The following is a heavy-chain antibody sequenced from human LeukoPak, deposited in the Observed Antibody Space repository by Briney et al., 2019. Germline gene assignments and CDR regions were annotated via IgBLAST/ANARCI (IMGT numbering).Heavy chain of an antibody. D-gene: IGHD3-10*01. CDR2: INHSGST. J-gene: IGHJ5*02. CDR3: VRPDLGSGSPLGS. CDR1: GGSFRSYY. V-gene: IGHV4-34*01. Sequence: PSGTLSHTCAVHGGSFRSYYWTWIRQPPGKGREWIGEINHSGSTNYTPSPKSRVTISVDTSKNQSSLKQSSVTAADTAVYYWVRPDLGSGSPLGSWSQGTLVTVSS.